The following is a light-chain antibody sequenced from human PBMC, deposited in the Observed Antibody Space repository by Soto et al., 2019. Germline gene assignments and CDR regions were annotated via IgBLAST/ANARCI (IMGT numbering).Light chain of an antibody. CDR3: SSYTRSNTLV. Sequence: QSALTQPASVSGSPGQSITLSCTGTSSDVGGYDYVSWYQQHPGKAPKLMIYQVSNRPSGVSNRFSGSKSGNTASLTISGLQAEDEANYYCSSYTRSNTLVFGGGTKVTVL. V-gene: IGLV2-14*01. CDR2: QVS. CDR1: SSDVGGYDY. J-gene: IGLJ2*01.